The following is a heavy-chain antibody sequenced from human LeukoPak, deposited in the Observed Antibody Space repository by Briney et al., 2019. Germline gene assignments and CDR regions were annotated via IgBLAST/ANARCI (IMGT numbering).Heavy chain of an antibody. D-gene: IGHD6-19*01. CDR3: ARDSTWLLDY. Sequence: PGGSLRLSCTASGFTFSSHWMTWVRQPPGKGPEWVANIKEDGSVKYYVDSVKGRFTISRDNIKNVLYLQMNSLRADDTAVYFCARDSTWLLDYWGQGTLITVSS. V-gene: IGHV3-7*03. CDR2: IKEDGSVK. J-gene: IGHJ4*02. CDR1: GFTFSSHW.